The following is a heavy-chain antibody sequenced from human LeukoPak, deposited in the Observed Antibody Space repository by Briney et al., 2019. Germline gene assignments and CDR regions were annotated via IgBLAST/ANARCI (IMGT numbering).Heavy chain of an antibody. J-gene: IGHJ6*02. Sequence: SVTVSFKGSGGTFISYAISWVRQAPGQGVEGMGRIIPIFGIANYAQKVQGRVTITADKYTSTAYMELSSLRSDDTAVYYCALVRVNYYGMDVWGQGTTVTVSS. V-gene: IGHV1-69*10. CDR1: GGTFISYA. D-gene: IGHD3-10*01. CDR2: IIPIFGIA. CDR3: ALVRVNYYGMDV.